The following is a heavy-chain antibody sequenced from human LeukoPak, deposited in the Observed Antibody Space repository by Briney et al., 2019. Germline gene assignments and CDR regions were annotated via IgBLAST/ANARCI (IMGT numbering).Heavy chain of an antibody. V-gene: IGHV1-2*02. D-gene: IGHD3-9*01. CDR3: ARAAYDILTGYYMRWLGY. CDR2: INPNSGGT. J-gene: IGHJ4*02. CDR1: GYTFTGYY. Sequence: ASVKVSCKASGYTFTGYYMHWVRQAPGQGLEWMGWINPNSGGTNYAQKFQGRVTMTRDTSISTAYMELSRLRSDDTAVYYCARAAYDILTGYYMRWLGYWGQGTLVTVSS.